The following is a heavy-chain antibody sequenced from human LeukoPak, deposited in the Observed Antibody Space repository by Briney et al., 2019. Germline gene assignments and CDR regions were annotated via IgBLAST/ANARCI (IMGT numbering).Heavy chain of an antibody. J-gene: IGHJ4*02. CDR1: GFTFSSYW. CDR2: IKQDGSEK. CDR3: ARDLLIAVATDDY. D-gene: IGHD6-19*01. V-gene: IGHV3-7*01. Sequence: PGASLRLSCAASGFTFSSYWMSWVRQAPGKGLEWVANIKQDGSEKYYVDSVKGRFTISRDNAKNSLYLQMNSLRAEDTAVYYCARDLLIAVATDDYWGQGTLVTVSS.